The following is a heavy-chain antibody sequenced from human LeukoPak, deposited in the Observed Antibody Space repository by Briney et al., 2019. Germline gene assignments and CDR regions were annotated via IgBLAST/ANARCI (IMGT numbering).Heavy chain of an antibody. CDR2: INPYNSNT. V-gene: IGHV5-51*01. CDR1: GYSLAGYW. CDR3: AITGYSNNWEYF. J-gene: IGHJ4*02. Sequence: GESLKISSKASGYSLAGYWIGWARKMHGKGLEWMGIINPYNSNTTYTPSFQGQGIISVVRSTSTAYLQWSSLEASYTAMYYCAITGYSNNWEYFWGQGTLVTVSS. D-gene: IGHD1-26*01.